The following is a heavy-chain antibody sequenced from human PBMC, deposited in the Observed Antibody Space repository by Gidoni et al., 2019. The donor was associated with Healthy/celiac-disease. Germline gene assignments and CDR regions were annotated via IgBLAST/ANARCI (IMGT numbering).Heavy chain of an antibody. V-gene: IGHV1-69*01. CDR3: ASRVAGTFYFDY. D-gene: IGHD6-19*01. CDR1: GGTFSSYA. J-gene: IGHJ4*02. Sequence: QVQLVQSGAEVKKPGSSVKVSCRASGGTFSSYAISWVRQAPGQGLEWRGGIIPIFGTANYAQKFQGRVTITADESTSTAYMELSSLRSEDTAVYYCASRVAGTFYFDYWGQGTLVTVSS. CDR2: IIPIFGTA.